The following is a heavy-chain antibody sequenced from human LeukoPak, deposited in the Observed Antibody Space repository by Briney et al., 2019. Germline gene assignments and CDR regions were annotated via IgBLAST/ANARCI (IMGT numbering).Heavy chain of an antibody. Sequence: SETLSLTCTVSGVSISSNYWSWIRQPPGKGLEWIGYINYSGSTNYNPSLKSRVTISVDTSKNLFSLKLTSVTAADTAVYYCARRGNWGFFDYWGQGTLVTVSS. V-gene: IGHV4-59*01. CDR3: ARRGNWGFFDY. D-gene: IGHD7-27*01. J-gene: IGHJ4*02. CDR1: GVSISSNY. CDR2: INYSGST.